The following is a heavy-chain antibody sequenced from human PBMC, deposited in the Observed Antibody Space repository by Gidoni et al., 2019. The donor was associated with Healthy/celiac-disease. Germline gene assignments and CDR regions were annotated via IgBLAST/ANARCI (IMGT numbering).Heavy chain of an antibody. CDR2: ISSSSSYI. CDR3: ASNRIATYSGYDPDNWFDP. CDR1: GFTFSSYS. D-gene: IGHD5-12*01. Sequence: EVQLVESGGGLVKPGGSLRLSCAASGFTFSSYSMNWVRQAPGKGLEWVSSISSSSSYIYYADSVKGRFTISRDNAKNSLYLQMNSLRAEDTAVYYCASNRIATYSGYDPDNWFDPWGQGTLVTVSS. J-gene: IGHJ5*02. V-gene: IGHV3-21*01.